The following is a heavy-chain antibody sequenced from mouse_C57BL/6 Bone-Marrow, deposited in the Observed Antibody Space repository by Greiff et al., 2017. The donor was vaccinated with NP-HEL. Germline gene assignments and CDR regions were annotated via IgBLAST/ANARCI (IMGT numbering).Heavy chain of an antibody. Sequence: DVMLVESGEGLVKPGGSLKLSCAASGFTFSSYAMSWVRQTPEKRLEWVAYISSGGDYIYYADTVKGRFTISRDNARNTLYLQMSSLKSEDTAMYYCTRSVITTVVAFDYWGQGTTLTVSS. CDR3: TRSVITTVVAFDY. D-gene: IGHD1-1*01. CDR2: ISSGGDYI. J-gene: IGHJ2*01. CDR1: GFTFSSYA. V-gene: IGHV5-9-1*02.